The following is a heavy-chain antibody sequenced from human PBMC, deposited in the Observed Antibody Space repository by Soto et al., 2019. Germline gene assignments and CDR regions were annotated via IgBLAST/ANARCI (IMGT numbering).Heavy chain of an antibody. CDR2: ISAYNDNT. CDR3: ARDRKDTAMVPRWFDP. D-gene: IGHD5-18*01. V-gene: IGHV1-18*01. CDR1: GYTFTSYG. Sequence: ASVKVSCKASGYTFTSYGISWVRQAPGQGLEWMRWISAYNDNTNYAQKLQGRVTMTTDTSTSTAYMELRSLRSDDTAVYYCARDRKDTAMVPRWFDPWGQGTLVTVSS. J-gene: IGHJ5*02.